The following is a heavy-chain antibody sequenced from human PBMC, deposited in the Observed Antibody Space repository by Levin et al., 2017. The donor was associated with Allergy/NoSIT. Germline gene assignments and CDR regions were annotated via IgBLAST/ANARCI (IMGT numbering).Heavy chain of an antibody. V-gene: IGHV1-18*01. CDR1: GYTFISYD. J-gene: IGHJ4*02. CDR3: ARGSGSSSSGLEY. Sequence: MPGGSLRLSCKASGYTFISYDISWVRQAPGQGLEWTGWIKSYNGNTNYAQKVQGRVTLTTDTSTSTAYMELRSLRSDDTAVYYCARGSGSSSSGLEYWGQGTLLTVPS. CDR2: IKSYNGNT. D-gene: IGHD6-6*01.